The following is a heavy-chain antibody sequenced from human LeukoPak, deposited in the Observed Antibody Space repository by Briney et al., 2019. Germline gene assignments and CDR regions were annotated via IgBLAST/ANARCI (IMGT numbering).Heavy chain of an antibody. D-gene: IGHD6-19*01. Sequence: ASVKVSCKASGYTFTGYYMHWVRQAPGQGPEWMGWINPNSGVTNHAQKFQGRVTMTRNTSISTAYMELSSLRSEDTAVYYCARLSGSSGWYHWFDPWGQGTLVTVSS. V-gene: IGHV1-2*02. CDR3: ARLSGSSGWYHWFDP. CDR1: GYTFTGYY. J-gene: IGHJ5*02. CDR2: INPNSGVT.